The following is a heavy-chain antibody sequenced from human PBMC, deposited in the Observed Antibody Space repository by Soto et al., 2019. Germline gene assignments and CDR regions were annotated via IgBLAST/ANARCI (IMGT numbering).Heavy chain of an antibody. Sequence: GGSLRLSCAASGFTFSNYAMSWVRQPPGKGLEWVSSISGSGDRTYYADSVKGRFTISRDNSKNTLYMQMNSLRAEDTAVYYWAKSHMITLGGLIGNEYYFDSWGQGALVPVSP. CDR1: GFTFSNYA. CDR3: AKSHMITLGGLIGNEYYFDS. J-gene: IGHJ4*02. V-gene: IGHV3-23*01. D-gene: IGHD3-16*02. CDR2: ISGSGDRT.